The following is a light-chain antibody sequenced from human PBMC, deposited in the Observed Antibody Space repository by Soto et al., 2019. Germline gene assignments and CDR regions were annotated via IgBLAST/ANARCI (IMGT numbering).Light chain of an antibody. V-gene: IGKV1-5*03. CDR3: QQYNSNPLT. CDR1: QSVSTW. CDR2: KAY. Sequence: DIPMTQSPSTLSASVGDRVTITCRASQSVSTWLAWSQQKPGKVTKLLIYKAYSLESGVPSRFSGSGSGTEFTLTISSLQPDDFATYYCQQYNSNPLTFGGGTKVEIK. J-gene: IGKJ4*01.